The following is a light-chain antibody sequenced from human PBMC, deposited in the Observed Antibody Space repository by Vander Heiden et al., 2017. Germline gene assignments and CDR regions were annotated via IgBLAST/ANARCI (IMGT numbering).Light chain of an antibody. V-gene: IGKV1-5*03. Sequence: DIQMTQSPSTLSASVGDRVTITFRASQSISSWLAWYRQKPGKAPKLLIYKASSLESGVPSRLSGSGSGTEFTLTISSLQPDDFATYYCQQYNSYPLTFGGGTKVEIK. CDR1: QSISSW. CDR3: QQYNSYPLT. CDR2: KAS. J-gene: IGKJ4*01.